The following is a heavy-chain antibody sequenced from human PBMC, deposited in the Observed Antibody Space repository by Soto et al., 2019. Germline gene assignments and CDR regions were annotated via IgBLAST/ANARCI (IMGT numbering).Heavy chain of an antibody. CDR2: MEPGTGRT. D-gene: IGHD1-26*01. Sequence: QVQLVQSGAEVREPGASVKVSCKASGYSFTSLDINWVRQTPGQGLEWMGWMEPGTGRTGYAQKFQGRVTMTRDTSINTADMELTTRTSDDAAFYSCARGVGAGVDYWGQGTLVTVSS. J-gene: IGHJ4*02. V-gene: IGHV1-8*01. CDR1: GYSFTSLD. CDR3: ARGVGAGVDY.